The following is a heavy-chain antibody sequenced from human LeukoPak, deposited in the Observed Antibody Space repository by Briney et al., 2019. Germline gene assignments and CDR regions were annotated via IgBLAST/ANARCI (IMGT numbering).Heavy chain of an antibody. Sequence: SETLSLTCAVYGGSFSGYYWSWIRQPPGKGLEWIGEINHSGSTNYNPSLKSRVTISLDTSKNQFSLKVTSVIAADTAVYYCAKFSWRPEKFDPWGQGTLVTVSS. V-gene: IGHV4-34*01. J-gene: IGHJ5*02. CDR3: AKFSWRPEKFDP. CDR2: INHSGST. D-gene: IGHD2/OR15-2a*01. CDR1: GGSFSGYY.